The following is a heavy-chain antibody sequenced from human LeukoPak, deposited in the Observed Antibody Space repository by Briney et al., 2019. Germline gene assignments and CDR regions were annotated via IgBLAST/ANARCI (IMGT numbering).Heavy chain of an antibody. CDR2: ISSSGCAI. J-gene: IGHJ4*02. Sequence: SGGPLRLSCAGSGFTFSSYQMNWVREAPGKALEGVSYISSSGCAIYYADSVKGRFTVSRDNAKNSLYLQMNSLRAEDTAVYYCARCPRWAHFDYWGQGTLVTVSS. CDR3: ARCPRWAHFDY. V-gene: IGHV3-48*03. D-gene: IGHD4-23*01. CDR1: GFTFSSYQ.